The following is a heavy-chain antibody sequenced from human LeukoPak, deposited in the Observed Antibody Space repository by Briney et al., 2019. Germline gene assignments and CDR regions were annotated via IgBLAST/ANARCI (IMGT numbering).Heavy chain of an antibody. CDR2: IYISGST. CDR1: DGSISSYD. V-gene: IGHV4-4*07. J-gene: IGHJ3*02. Sequence: SETLSLTCTVSDGSISSYDWSWIRQPAGKGLEWIWRIYISGSTHYNPSLKSRVTMSVDKSKNQFSLKLTSLTAADTAVYFCARVLHGLDTFDIWGQGTMVTVSS. CDR3: ARVLHGLDTFDI.